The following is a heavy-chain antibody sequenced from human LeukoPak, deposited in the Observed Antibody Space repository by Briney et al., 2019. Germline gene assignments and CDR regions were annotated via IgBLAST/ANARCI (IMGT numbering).Heavy chain of an antibody. Sequence: ASVKVSCKASGYTFTGYYMHWVRQAPGQGLEWMGWINPNSGDTNYAQKFQGRVTMTRDTSISTAYMELSRLRSDDTAVYYCARAIGVAALDCWGRGTLVGVRS. J-gene: IGHJ4*02. V-gene: IGHV1-2*02. CDR1: GYTFTGYY. CDR2: INPNSGDT. D-gene: IGHD6-19*01. CDR3: ARAIGVAALDC.